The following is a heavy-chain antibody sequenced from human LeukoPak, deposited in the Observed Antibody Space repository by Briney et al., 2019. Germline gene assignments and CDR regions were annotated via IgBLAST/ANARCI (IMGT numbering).Heavy chain of an antibody. CDR1: GFIFSSYG. D-gene: IGHD3-10*01. Sequence: GGSLGLSCAASGFIFSSYGMSWVRQAPGKGLEWVSTISGSGGNTYYADSVKGRFTVSRDNSKNTLCLQVTSLRAEDTAVYYCAKSRDSGSGSYHDDYYYYYMDVWGKGTTVTVSS. J-gene: IGHJ6*03. CDR3: AKSRDSGSGSYHDDYYYYYMDV. V-gene: IGHV3-23*01. CDR2: ISGSGGNT.